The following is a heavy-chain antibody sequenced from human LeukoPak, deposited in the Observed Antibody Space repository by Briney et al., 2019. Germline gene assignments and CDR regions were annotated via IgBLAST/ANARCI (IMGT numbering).Heavy chain of an antibody. CDR1: GYSISSGHY. J-gene: IGHJ4*02. D-gene: IGHD5-12*01. V-gene: IGHV4-38-2*02. CDR3: ARDATMMGNYFNY. CDR2: IYHSGST. Sequence: SETLSLTCTVSGYSISSGHYWGWIRQPPGKGLEWIGSIYHSGSTYYNPSLKSRVTISVDTSKNQFSLKLSSVTAADTAVYYCARDATMMGNYFNYWGQGTLVTVSS.